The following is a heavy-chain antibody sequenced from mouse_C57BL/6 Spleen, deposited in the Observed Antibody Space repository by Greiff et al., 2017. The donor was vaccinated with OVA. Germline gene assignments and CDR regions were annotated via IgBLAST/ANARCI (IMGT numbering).Heavy chain of an antibody. D-gene: IGHD2-1*01. Sequence: VKLKQPGAELVKPGASVKLSCKASGYTFTSYWMHWVKQRPGQGLEWIGMIHPNSGSTNYNEKCKSKATLTVDKSSSTAYMQLSSLTSEDAAVYYCARSLLHYAMDYWGQGTSVTVSS. CDR1: GYTFTSYW. J-gene: IGHJ4*01. CDR2: IHPNSGST. CDR3: ARSLLHYAMDY. V-gene: IGHV1-64*01.